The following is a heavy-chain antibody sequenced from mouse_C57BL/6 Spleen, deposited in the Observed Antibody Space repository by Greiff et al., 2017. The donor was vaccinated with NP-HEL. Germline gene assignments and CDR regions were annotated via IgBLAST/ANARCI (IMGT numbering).Heavy chain of an antibody. CDR1: GFNIKDYY. Sequence: VQRVESGAELVRPGASVKLSCTASGFNIKDYYMHWVKQRPEQGLEWIGRIDPEDGDTEYAPKFQGKATMTADTSSNTAYLQLSSLTSEDTAVYYCTTLITTVVATRGYFDVWGTGTTVTVSS. D-gene: IGHD1-1*01. V-gene: IGHV14-1*01. CDR2: IDPEDGDT. CDR3: TTLITTVVATRGYFDV. J-gene: IGHJ1*03.